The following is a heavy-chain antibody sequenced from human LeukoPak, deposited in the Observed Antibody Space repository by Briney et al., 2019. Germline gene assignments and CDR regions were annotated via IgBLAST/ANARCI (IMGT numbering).Heavy chain of an antibody. CDR3: ARQGDMTLFDY. CDR1: DGSIASSSYY. Sequence: SETLSLTCTVSDGSIASSSYYWGWIRQPPGKGLEWIGAFYYTGTTYYNPSLKSRVTISVDTSKNQFFLRLSSVTAADTAVYYCARQGDMTLFDYWGQGTLVTVSS. J-gene: IGHJ4*02. CDR2: FYYTGTT. D-gene: IGHD3-16*01. V-gene: IGHV4-39*01.